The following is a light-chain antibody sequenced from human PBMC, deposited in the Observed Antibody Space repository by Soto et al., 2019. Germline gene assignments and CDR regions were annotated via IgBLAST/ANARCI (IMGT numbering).Light chain of an antibody. CDR1: QAVNTR. V-gene: IGKV3-11*01. CDR2: LTS. Sequence: EIVLTHSPATLSLSPCDIVTLSCRASQAVNTRLAWYQHKPGQAPRLLIYLTSNRAAGVPSRFSAWGSETDFTLTISDVQPEDFAVYYCHQRQSWPRTFGQGTKVDIK. J-gene: IGKJ1*01. CDR3: HQRQSWPRT.